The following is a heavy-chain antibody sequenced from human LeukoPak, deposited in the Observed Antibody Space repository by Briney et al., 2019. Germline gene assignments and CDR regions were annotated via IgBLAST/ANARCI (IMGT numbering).Heavy chain of an antibody. CDR1: GFTFDDYA. V-gene: IGHV3-9*01. CDR2: ISWNSGSI. CDR3: ARVKSRVGEFRESYGMDV. D-gene: IGHD3-10*01. J-gene: IGHJ6*02. Sequence: GGSLRLSCAASGFTFDDYAMHWVRQAPGKGLEWVSGISWNSGSIGYADSVKGRFTISRDNAKNSLYLQMNSLRAEDTALYYCARVKSRVGEFRESYGMDVWGQGTTVTVSS.